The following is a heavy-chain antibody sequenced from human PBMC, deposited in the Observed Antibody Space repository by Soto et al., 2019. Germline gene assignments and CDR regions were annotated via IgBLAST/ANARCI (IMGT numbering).Heavy chain of an antibody. CDR1: GYTFTSYA. D-gene: IGHD1-26*01. Sequence: GASVKVSCKASGYTFTSYAMHWVRQAPGQRLEWMGWINAGNGNTKYSQKFQGRVTITRDTSASTAYMELSSLRSEDTAVYYCAREWTSYHCFDPWGQGTLVTVSS. CDR3: AREWTSYHCFDP. V-gene: IGHV1-3*01. J-gene: IGHJ5*02. CDR2: INAGNGNT.